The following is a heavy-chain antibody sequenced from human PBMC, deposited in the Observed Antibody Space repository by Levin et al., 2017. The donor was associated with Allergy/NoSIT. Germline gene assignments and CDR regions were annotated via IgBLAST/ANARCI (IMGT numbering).Heavy chain of an antibody. D-gene: IGHD3-10*01. V-gene: IGHV3-30*03. CDR1: GLSFSDYG. J-gene: IGHJ4*02. CDR3: ASRGSFDH. CDR2: ITSDGSNK. Sequence: GGSLRLSCAASGLSFSDYGMHWVRQAPDSGLEWVALITSDGSNKFYADSVKGRFIISRDNSRNILYLQLTSLRPEDTAVYYCASRGSFDHWGQGTLVTVAS.